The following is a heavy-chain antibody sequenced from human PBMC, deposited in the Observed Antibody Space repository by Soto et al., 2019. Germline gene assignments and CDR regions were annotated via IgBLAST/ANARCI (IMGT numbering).Heavy chain of an antibody. CDR1: GYTFTGYY. CDR2: INPNSGGT. J-gene: IGHJ3*02. Sequence: QVQLVQSGAEVKKPGASVKVSCKASGYTFTGYYMHWVRQAPGQGLEWMGWINPNSGGTNYAQKCRGWVTRTRDTSISTAYMELSRLRSDDTAVYYCARGGGAVAGPNASGAFDIWGQGTMVTVSS. V-gene: IGHV1-2*04. CDR3: ARGGGAVAGPNASGAFDI. D-gene: IGHD6-19*01.